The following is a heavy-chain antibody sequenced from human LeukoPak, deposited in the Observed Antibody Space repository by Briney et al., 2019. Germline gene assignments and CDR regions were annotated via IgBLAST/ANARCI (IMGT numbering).Heavy chain of an antibody. D-gene: IGHD5-18*01. J-gene: IGHJ4*02. CDR2: ISWNSGSI. CDR1: GFTFDDHG. V-gene: IGHV3-9*01. Sequence: GRSLGLSCAASGFTFDDHGIHWVRQAPGKGLEWVSGISWNSGSIGYADSVKGQFTISRDNAKDSLYLQMNSLRAEDTGLYYCTRASGYGSGSVDYWGQGTLVTVSS. CDR3: TRASGYGSGSVDY.